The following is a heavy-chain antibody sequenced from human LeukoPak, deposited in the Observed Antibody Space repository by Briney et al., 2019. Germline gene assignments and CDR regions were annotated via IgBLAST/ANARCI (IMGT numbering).Heavy chain of an antibody. CDR2: IYHSGST. CDR3: AREVVPAAIDY. CDR1: GGFISSGGYY. D-gene: IGHD2-2*01. Sequence: SETLSLTCTVSGGFISSGGYYWSWIRQPPGKGLEWIGYIYHSGSTYYNPSLKSRVTISVDRSKNQFSLKLSSVTAADTAVYYCAREVVPAAIDYWGQGTLVTVSS. V-gene: IGHV4-30-2*01. J-gene: IGHJ4*02.